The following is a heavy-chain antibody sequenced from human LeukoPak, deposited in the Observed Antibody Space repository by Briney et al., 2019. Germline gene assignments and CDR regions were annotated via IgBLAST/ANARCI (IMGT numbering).Heavy chain of an antibody. CDR1: GFTFGDYL. D-gene: IGHD6-19*01. CDR2: ISGGTT. J-gene: IGHJ4*02. Sequence: GGSLSLSRTAAGFTFGDYLMSWFRQAPGKGRGWIGFISGGTTEYAASVKGRFTISRDDSTSIAYLQMNSLTTEDTAVYYCSRGSGWLSVYWGQGTLVTVSS. V-gene: IGHV3-49*03. CDR3: SRGSGWLSVY.